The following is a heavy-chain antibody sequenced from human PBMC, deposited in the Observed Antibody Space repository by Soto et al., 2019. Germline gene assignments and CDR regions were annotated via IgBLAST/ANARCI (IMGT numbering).Heavy chain of an antibody. V-gene: IGHV3-23*01. D-gene: IGHD4-4*01. J-gene: IGHJ3*02. CDR1: GFTFSSYA. CDR2: ISGSGGST. CDR3: AKDLLDYSNYVSAFDI. Sequence: GGSLRLSCAASGFTFSSYAMSWVRQAPGKGLEWVSAISGSGGSTYYADSVKGRFTISRDNSKNTLYLQMNSLRAEDTAVYYCAKDLLDYSNYVSAFDIWGQGTMVTV.